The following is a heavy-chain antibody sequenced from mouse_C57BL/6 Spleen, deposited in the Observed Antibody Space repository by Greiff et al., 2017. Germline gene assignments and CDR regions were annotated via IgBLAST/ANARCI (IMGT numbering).Heavy chain of an antibody. CDR1: GFTFSSYA. Sequence: EVMLVESGGGLVKPGGSLKLSCAASGFTFSSYAMSWVRQTPEKRLEWVATISDGGSYTYYPDNVKGRFTISRDNAKNKLYLQMSHLKSEDTAMYYCARSITTRPLYAMDYWGQGTSVTVSS. CDR2: ISDGGSYT. D-gene: IGHD1-1*01. CDR3: ARSITTRPLYAMDY. V-gene: IGHV5-4*03. J-gene: IGHJ4*01.